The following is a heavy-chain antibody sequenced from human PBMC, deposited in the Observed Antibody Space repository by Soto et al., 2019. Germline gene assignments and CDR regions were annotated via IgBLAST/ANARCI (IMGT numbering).Heavy chain of an antibody. Sequence: KTSETLSLTCTVSGGSISSYYWSWIRQPPGKGLEWIGYIYYSGSTNYNPSLKSRVTISVDTSKNQFSLKLSSVTAADTAVYYCAREQLSGEYNWFGPWGQGTLVTVSS. CDR3: AREQLSGEYNWFGP. D-gene: IGHD3-10*01. CDR1: GGSISSYY. J-gene: IGHJ5*02. CDR2: IYYSGST. V-gene: IGHV4-59*01.